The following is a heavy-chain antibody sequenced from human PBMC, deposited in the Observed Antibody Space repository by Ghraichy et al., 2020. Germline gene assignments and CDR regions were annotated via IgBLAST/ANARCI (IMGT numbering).Heavy chain of an antibody. Sequence: SQTLSLTCAISGDSVSSDNAAWSWIRQSPSRGLQWLGRTYYRSKWYTDYSESVEGRITIRPDTSKNQFSLQLNSLTSDDTAIYYCARDGYISDWYFVDSFHHWGQGTLVTVSS. CDR2: TYYRSKWYT. CDR3: ARDGYISDWYFVDSFHH. J-gene: IGHJ1*01. V-gene: IGHV6-1*01. CDR1: GDSVSSDNAA. D-gene: IGHD6-19*01.